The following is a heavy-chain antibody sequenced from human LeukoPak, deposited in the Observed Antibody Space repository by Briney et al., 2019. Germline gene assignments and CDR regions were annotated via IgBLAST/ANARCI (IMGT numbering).Heavy chain of an antibody. Sequence: GGSLRLSCAASGFALSSYGMHWVRQAPGKGLEWVAVISYDGSNKYYADSVKGRFTISRDNSKNTLYLQMNSLRAEDTAIYYCAKKGDGSGGTCYSCFYAMDVWGQGTTVTVSS. CDR3: AKKGDGSGGTCYSCFYAMDV. V-gene: IGHV3-30*18. CDR2: ISYDGSNK. CDR1: GFALSSYG. D-gene: IGHD2-15*01. J-gene: IGHJ6*02.